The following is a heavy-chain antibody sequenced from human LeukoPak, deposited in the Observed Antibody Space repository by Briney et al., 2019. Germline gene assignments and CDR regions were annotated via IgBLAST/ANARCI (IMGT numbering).Heavy chain of an antibody. V-gene: IGHV3-30*03. Sequence: GRSLRLSCAASGFTFSSYGMHWVRQAPGKGLEWVAVISYDGSNKYYADSVKGRFTISRDNSKNTLYLQMNSLRAEDTAVYYCASAYYDFWSGYSYNFDYWGQGTLVTVSS. CDR3: ASAYYDFWSGYSYNFDY. CDR2: ISYDGSNK. J-gene: IGHJ4*02. D-gene: IGHD3-3*01. CDR1: GFTFSSYG.